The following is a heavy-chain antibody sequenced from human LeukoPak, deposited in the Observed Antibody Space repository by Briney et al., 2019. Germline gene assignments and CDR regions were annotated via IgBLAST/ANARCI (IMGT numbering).Heavy chain of an antibody. Sequence: ASVKVSCKASGYTFPSYFMHWVRQAPGQGLEWMGIINPTGGSTTYAQKFQGRVTMTRDTSTSTVYMELSSLRSEDTAVYYCAREDSGSYNFDYWGQGTLVTVSS. D-gene: IGHD1-26*01. V-gene: IGHV1-46*01. CDR2: INPTGGST. J-gene: IGHJ4*02. CDR3: AREDSGSYNFDY. CDR1: GYTFPSYF.